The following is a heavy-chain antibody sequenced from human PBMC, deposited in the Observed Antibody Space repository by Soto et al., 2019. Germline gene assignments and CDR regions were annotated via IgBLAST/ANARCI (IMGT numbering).Heavy chain of an antibody. Sequence: GASVKVSCKASGYTLTSYDMHWVRQAPGQRLEWMGWINAGNGNTKYSQKFQGRVTITRDTSASTAYMELSSLRSEDTAVYYCARDPSYYGMDVWGQGTTVTVSS. CDR2: INAGNGNT. CDR1: GYTLTSYD. CDR3: ARDPSYYGMDV. J-gene: IGHJ6*02. V-gene: IGHV1-3*01.